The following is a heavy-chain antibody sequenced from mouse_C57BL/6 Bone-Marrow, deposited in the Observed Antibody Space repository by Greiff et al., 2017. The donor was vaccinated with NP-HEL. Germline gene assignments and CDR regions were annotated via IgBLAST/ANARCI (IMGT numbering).Heavy chain of an antibody. CDR3: ARGVYEDGGYWYFDV. V-gene: IGHV1-50*01. J-gene: IGHJ1*03. CDR2: IDPSDSYT. Sequence: QVQLQQPGAELVKPGASVKLSCKASGYTFTSYWMQWVKQRPGQGLEWIGEIDPSDSYTNYNQKFKGKATLTVDTSSSTAYMQLSSLTSEDSAVYYCARGVYEDGGYWYFDVWGTGTTVTVSS. D-gene: IGHD1-3*01. CDR1: GYTFTSYW.